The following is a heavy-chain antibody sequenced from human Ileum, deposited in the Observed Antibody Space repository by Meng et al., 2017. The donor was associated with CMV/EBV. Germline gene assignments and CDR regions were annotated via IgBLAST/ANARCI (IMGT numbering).Heavy chain of an antibody. J-gene: IGHJ4*02. Sequence: ASVKVSCKASGYTGYYIHWVRQAPGQGYEWMGVINSSGGSTSHAQKFQGRLTMTRDTSTSTVYMELSSLRSEDTAVYYCARTDAESSGWYGGLDYWGQGTLVTVSS. CDR2: INSSGGST. CDR1: GYTGYY. CDR3: ARTDAESSGWYGGLDY. D-gene: IGHD6-19*01. V-gene: IGHV1-46*01.